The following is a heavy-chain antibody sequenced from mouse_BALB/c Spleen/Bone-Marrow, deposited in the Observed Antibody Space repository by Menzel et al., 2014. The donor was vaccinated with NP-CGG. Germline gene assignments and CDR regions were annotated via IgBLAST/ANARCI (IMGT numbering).Heavy chain of an antibody. V-gene: IGHV3-2*02. CDR1: GYSITSDYA. J-gene: IGHJ4*01. CDR3: ARGALRGALDY. Sequence: EVHLVESGPGLVKPSQSLSLTCTVTGYSITSDYAWNWIRQFPGNKLEWMGYISYSGSTIYNPSLKSRISFTRDTSRNQFFLQLNSVTTEGTATYYCARGALRGALDYWGQGTSVTVSS. CDR2: ISYSGST.